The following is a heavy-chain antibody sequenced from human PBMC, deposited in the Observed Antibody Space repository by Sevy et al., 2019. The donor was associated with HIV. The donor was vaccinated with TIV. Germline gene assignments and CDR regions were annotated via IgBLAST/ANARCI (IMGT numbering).Heavy chain of an antibody. D-gene: IGHD3-3*01. CDR2: IYYTGSS. V-gene: IGHV4-39*01. CDR1: GDSISSQSYY. Sequence: SETLSLTCTVSGDSISSQSYYWAWIRQSPGKGLEWIASIYYTGSSYYNLSLRGRVTISVDTSKEQISLKLSSVTAADTAVYVCARQVRFSGVIINHFDYWGHGTLVTVSS. CDR3: ARQVRFSGVIINHFDY. J-gene: IGHJ4*01.